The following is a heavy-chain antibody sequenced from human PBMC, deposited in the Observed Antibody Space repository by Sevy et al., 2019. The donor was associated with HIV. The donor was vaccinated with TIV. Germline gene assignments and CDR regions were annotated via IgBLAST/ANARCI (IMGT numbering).Heavy chain of an antibody. CDR2: IYYSGST. V-gene: IGHV4-39*01. CDR1: GGSISSSSYY. Sequence: SDTLSLTCTVSGGSISSSSYYWGWIRQPPGKGLEWIGSIYYSGSTYYNPSLKSRVTISVDTSKNQFSLKLSSVTAADTAVYYCAITSTTVTRDYWGQGTLVTVSS. CDR3: AITSTTVTRDY. J-gene: IGHJ4*02. D-gene: IGHD4-17*01.